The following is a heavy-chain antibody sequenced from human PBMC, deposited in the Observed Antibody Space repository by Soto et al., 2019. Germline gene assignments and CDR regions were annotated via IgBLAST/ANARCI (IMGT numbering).Heavy chain of an antibody. J-gene: IGHJ3*02. CDR1: GFIVSATY. V-gene: IGHV3-66*01. Sequence: EVQLVESGGGLVQPGGSLRLSCTASGFIVSATYVNWVRQAPGKGLEWVSVMSNRGDTHYADSVRGRFSLSRDISDNALHLQMNNLRVEDTSVYYCAREPRYCRGGSCSITGDAYDIWGQGTMVTVSS. CDR2: MSNRGDT. D-gene: IGHD2-15*01. CDR3: AREPRYCRGGSCSITGDAYDI.